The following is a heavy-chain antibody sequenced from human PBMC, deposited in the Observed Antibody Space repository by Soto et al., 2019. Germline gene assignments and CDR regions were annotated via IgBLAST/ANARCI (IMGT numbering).Heavy chain of an antibody. Sequence: QVQLVQSGAEVKKPGASVKVSCKAPRYIFTASFMHWVRQAPGQGLEWMGWINPNNGATHYGLSFQGRVTMTRDTSISTAYMELSSLRSDDTAAYYCASHDPGARFDPWGQGTLVIVSS. CDR2: INPNNGAT. V-gene: IGHV1-2*02. D-gene: IGHD1-1*01. CDR3: ASHDPGARFDP. CDR1: RYIFTASF. J-gene: IGHJ5*02.